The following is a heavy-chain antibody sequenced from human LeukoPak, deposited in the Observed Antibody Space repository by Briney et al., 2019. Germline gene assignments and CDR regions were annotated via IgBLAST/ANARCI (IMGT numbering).Heavy chain of an antibody. CDR3: ARVLNPGGSGALYYFDY. CDR2: IIPILGIA. CDR1: GGTFSSYA. V-gene: IGHV1-69*04. J-gene: IGHJ4*02. Sequence: SVKVSCKASGGTFSSYAISWVRQAPGQRLEWMGRIIPILGIANYAQKFQGRVTITADKSTSTAYMELSSLRSEDTAVYYCARVLNPGGSGALYYFDYWGQGTLVTVSS. D-gene: IGHD3-10*01.